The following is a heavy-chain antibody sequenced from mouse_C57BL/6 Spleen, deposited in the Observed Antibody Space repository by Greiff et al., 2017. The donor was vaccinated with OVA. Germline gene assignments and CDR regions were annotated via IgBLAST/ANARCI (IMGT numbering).Heavy chain of an antibody. V-gene: IGHV1-26*01. Sequence: EVQLQQSGPELVKPGASVKISCKASGYTFTDYYMHWVKQSHGKSLEWIGDINPNNGGTSYNQKFKGKATLTVDKSSSTAYMELRSLTSEDSAVYYCARWGFAYWGQGTLVTVSA. CDR3: ARWGFAY. J-gene: IGHJ3*01. CDR2: INPNNGGT. CDR1: GYTFTDYY.